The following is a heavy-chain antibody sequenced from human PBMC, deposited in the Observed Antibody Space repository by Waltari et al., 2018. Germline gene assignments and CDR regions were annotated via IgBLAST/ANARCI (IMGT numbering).Heavy chain of an antibody. CDR1: GFTVSSNY. CDR3: EGPKSSSWYDAFDI. Sequence: EVQLVESGGGLIQPGGSLRLSCAASGFTVSSNYMSWVRQAPGKGLEWVSVIYSGGSTYYADSVNGRFTISRDNSNNTLYLKMNSLRAEDTAVYYCEGPKSSSWYDAFDIWGQGTMVIVSS. V-gene: IGHV3-53*01. CDR2: IYSGGST. J-gene: IGHJ3*02. D-gene: IGHD6-13*01.